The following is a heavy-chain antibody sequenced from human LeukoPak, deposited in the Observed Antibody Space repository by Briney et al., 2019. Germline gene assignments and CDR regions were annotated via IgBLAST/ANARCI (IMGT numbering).Heavy chain of an antibody. D-gene: IGHD2-21*02. Sequence: PGGSLRLSCAASGFIFSDHYMDWVRQAPGKGLEWVARSRNKANSYTTEYAASVTGRFTISRDHSKNSLFLQMNSLKTEDTAVYYCTGDLGFTYCGVDCYSQWGQGTLVTVSS. V-gene: IGHV3-72*01. J-gene: IGHJ4*02. CDR1: GFIFSDHY. CDR2: SRNKANSYTT. CDR3: TGDLGFTYCGVDCYSQ.